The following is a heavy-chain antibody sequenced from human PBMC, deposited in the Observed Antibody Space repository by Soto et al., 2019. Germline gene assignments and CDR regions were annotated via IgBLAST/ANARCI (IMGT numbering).Heavy chain of an antibody. J-gene: IGHJ4*02. CDR2: IYYSGST. CDR1: GGSISSGDYY. Sequence: TLSLTCTVSGGSISSGDYYWSWIRQPPGKGLEWIGYIYYSGSTYYNPSLKSRVTISVDTSKNQFSLKLSSVTAADTAVYYCARHTIFGVVPLNFDYWGQGTLVTVSS. D-gene: IGHD3-3*01. V-gene: IGHV4-30-4*01. CDR3: ARHTIFGVVPLNFDY.